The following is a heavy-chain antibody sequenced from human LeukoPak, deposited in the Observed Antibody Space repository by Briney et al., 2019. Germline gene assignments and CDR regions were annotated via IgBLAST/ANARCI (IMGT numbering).Heavy chain of an antibody. J-gene: IGHJ5*02. Sequence: PGGSLRLSCAASGFTFSSYSMNWVRQAPGKGLEWVSSISSSSSYIYYADSVKGRFTISRDNAKNSLYLQMNSLRAEDTAAYYCARDQTPGIAAAGYYNWFDPWGQGTLVTVSS. CDR3: ARDQTPGIAAAGYYNWFDP. CDR1: GFTFSSYS. D-gene: IGHD6-13*01. CDR2: ISSSSSYI. V-gene: IGHV3-21*01.